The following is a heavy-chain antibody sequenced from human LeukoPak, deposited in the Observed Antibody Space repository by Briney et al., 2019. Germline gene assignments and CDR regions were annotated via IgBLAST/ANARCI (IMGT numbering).Heavy chain of an antibody. J-gene: IGHJ4*02. CDR1: GFTFSSYA. CDR3: TRDRSDSSGYCDY. D-gene: IGHD3-22*01. V-gene: IGHV3-33*08. CDR2: IWNDGSNK. Sequence: GGSLRLSCAASGFTFSSYAMSWVRQAPGKGLEWVAVIWNDGSNKYYVDSVKGRFTISRDNSKSTLYLQMNSLRAEDTAVYYCTRDRSDSSGYCDYWGQGTLVTVSS.